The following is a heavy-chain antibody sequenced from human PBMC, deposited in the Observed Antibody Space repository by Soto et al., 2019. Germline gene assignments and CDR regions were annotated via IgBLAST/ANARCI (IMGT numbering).Heavy chain of an antibody. CDR1: NASITSSGYY. CDR3: VRMSVTFYVPDY. CDR2: IYHSGST. V-gene: IGHV4-30-4*01. Sequence: QVQLQESGPRLVEASQTLSLTCTVSNASITSSGYYWSWVRQPPGKRLEWMGYIYHSGSTFYSPFLHRRLTMSVDTSKNQFSLTLLSVTAADTAVYHCVRMSVTFYVPDYWGQATLVNVSS. D-gene: IGHD3-16*01. J-gene: IGHJ4*02.